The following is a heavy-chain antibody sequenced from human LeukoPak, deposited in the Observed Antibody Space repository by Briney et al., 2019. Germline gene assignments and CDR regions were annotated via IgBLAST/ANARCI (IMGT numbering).Heavy chain of an antibody. D-gene: IGHD3-10*01. CDR1: GFTFSSYW. V-gene: IGHV3-7*01. CDR3: ARDVRITMVRGAHFWFDP. J-gene: IGHJ5*02. CDR2: IKQDGSEK. Sequence: GGSLRLSCAASGFTFSSYWMSWVRQAPGKGLEWVANIKQDGSEKYYVDSVKGRFTISRDNAKNSLYLQMNSLRAEDTAVYYCARDVRITMVRGAHFWFDPWGQGTLVTVSS.